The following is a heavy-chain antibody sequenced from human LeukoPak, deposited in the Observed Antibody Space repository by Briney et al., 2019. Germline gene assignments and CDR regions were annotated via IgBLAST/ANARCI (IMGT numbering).Heavy chain of an antibody. Sequence: ASVKVSCKASGYTFTSYGISWVRQAPGQGLEWMGWINAGNGNTKYSQKFQGRVTITRDTSASTAYMELSSLRSEDTAVYYCAARAYCGGDCYNDYWGQGTLVTVSS. CDR3: AARAYCGGDCYNDY. J-gene: IGHJ4*02. V-gene: IGHV1-3*01. D-gene: IGHD2-21*02. CDR1: GYTFTSYG. CDR2: INAGNGNT.